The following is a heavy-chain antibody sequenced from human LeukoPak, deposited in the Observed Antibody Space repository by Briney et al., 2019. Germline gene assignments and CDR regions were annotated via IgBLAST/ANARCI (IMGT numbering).Heavy chain of an antibody. D-gene: IGHD6-19*01. Sequence: PSEALSLTCSVSGGSISRSSYYWGWIRQPPGKGPEWIGSVYYGGNTYYNPSLKSRVTISVDTSKNQFSMKLSSVTAAETAVYYCAKMGAVAPGPFDYWGQGTLVTVSS. J-gene: IGHJ4*02. CDR3: AKMGAVAPGPFDY. V-gene: IGHV4-39*01. CDR1: GGSISRSSYY. CDR2: VYYGGNT.